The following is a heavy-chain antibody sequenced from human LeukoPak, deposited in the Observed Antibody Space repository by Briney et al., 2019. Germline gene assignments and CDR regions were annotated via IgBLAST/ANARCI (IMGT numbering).Heavy chain of an antibody. V-gene: IGHV3-30-3*02. CDR2: ISYDGSNK. J-gene: IGHJ3*02. D-gene: IGHD2-15*01. CDR3: AKSRRSWVRAPDAFDI. Sequence: GGSLRLSCAASGFTFSSYAMHWVRQAPGKGLEWVAVISYDGSNKYYADSVKGRFTISRDNSKNTLYLQMNSLRAEDTAVYYCAKSRRSWVRAPDAFDIWGQGTMVTLSS. CDR1: GFTFSSYA.